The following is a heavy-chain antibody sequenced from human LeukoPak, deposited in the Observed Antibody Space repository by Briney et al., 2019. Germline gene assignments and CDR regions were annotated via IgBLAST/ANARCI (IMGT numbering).Heavy chain of an antibody. J-gene: IGHJ4*02. CDR1: SFTFSSYA. CDR3: VKDRWVDY. D-gene: IGHD5-24*01. V-gene: IGHV3-64D*09. CDR2: INSNGGST. Sequence: GGSLRLSCSVSSFTFSSYAIHCVREAPGRGLQYVSSINSNGGSTYYADSVKGRFTISRDNSKNTLYLQMSSLRPEDTAVYYCVKDRWVDYWGQGALVTVSS.